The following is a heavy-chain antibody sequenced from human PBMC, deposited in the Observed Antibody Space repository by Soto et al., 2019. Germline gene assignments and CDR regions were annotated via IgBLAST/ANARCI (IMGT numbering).Heavy chain of an antibody. Sequence: PSQTLSLTCAISGDSVSSNSAAWNWIRQSPSRGLEWPGRTYYRSKWYNDYAVSVKSRITINPDTSKNQFSLQLNSVTPEDTAVYYCATAFMITFGGVTHPNWFDPWGQGTLVTVSS. CDR1: GDSVSSNSAA. V-gene: IGHV6-1*01. D-gene: IGHD3-16*01. J-gene: IGHJ5*02. CDR2: TYYRSKWYN. CDR3: ATAFMITFGGVTHPNWFDP.